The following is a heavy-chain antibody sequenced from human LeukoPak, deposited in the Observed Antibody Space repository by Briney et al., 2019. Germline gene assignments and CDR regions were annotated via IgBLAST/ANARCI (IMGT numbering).Heavy chain of an antibody. D-gene: IGHD3-22*01. CDR1: GFTFSSYG. CDR3: ARPDPYYYDSYFDY. V-gene: IGHV3-33*01. J-gene: IGHJ4*02. Sequence: PGGSLRLSCAASGFTFSSYGMHWVRQAPGKGLEWVAVIWYDGSNKYYADSVKGRFTISRDNSKNTLYLQMNSLRAEDTAVYYCARPDPYYYDSYFDYWGQGTLVTVSS. CDR2: IWYDGSNK.